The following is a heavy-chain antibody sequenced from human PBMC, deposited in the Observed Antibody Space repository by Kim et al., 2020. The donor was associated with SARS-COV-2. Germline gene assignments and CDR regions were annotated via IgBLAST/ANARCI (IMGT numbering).Heavy chain of an antibody. D-gene: IGHD3-3*01. Sequence: ASVKVSCKASGYTFTSYGISWVRQAPGQGLEWMGWISAYNGNTNYAQKLQGRVTMTTDTSTSTAYMELRSLRSDDTAVYYCAREVSYYDFWSAPGGLYYFDYWGQGTLVTVSS. CDR1: GYTFTSYG. CDR2: ISAYNGNT. J-gene: IGHJ4*02. V-gene: IGHV1-18*01. CDR3: AREVSYYDFWSAPGGLYYFDY.